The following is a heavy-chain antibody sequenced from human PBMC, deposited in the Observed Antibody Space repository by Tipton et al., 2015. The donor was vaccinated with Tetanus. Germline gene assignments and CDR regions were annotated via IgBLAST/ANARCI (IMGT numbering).Heavy chain of an antibody. V-gene: IGHV4-30-4*01. J-gene: IGHJ5*02. Sequence: LRLSCTVSGDSLSNGDYYWSWIRQPPGKGLESIGYIYYSGSTYYNPSLKSRVTISVDTSKNQFSLRLSSVTAADTAVYYCAKDQGGGRVVRLNWFDPWGPGTLVTVSS. CDR2: IYYSGST. D-gene: IGHD6-6*01. CDR1: GDSLSNGDYY. CDR3: AKDQGGGRVVRLNWFDP.